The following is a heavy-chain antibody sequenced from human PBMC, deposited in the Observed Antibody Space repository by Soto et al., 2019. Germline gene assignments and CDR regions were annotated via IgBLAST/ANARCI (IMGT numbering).Heavy chain of an antibody. J-gene: IGHJ6*02. CDR1: GLTFSNYG. CDR3: AKDLRAAARFSGLDV. V-gene: IGHV3-30*18. Sequence: QVQLVESGGGVVQPGRSLRLSCAASGLTFSNYGMHWVRQAPGKGLEWVAGISYDGSKKYYADSVKGRFTISRDKSKNTLYFQMNSLRAADTAEYYCAKDLRAAARFSGLDVWGQGTTVTVSS. D-gene: IGHD6-25*01. CDR2: ISYDGSKK.